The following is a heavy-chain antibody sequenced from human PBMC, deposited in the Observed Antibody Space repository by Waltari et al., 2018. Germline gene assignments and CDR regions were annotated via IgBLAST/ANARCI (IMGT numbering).Heavy chain of an antibody. CDR3: ARVPTVVLSLAVYFDY. CDR1: VFTFSACA. V-gene: IGHV3-48*01. J-gene: IGHJ4*02. D-gene: IGHD4-17*01. CDR2: ISSSSSAI. Sequence: EVQLMGSGGGLVQPGWSVRLSCFTSVFTFSACAMKWVRQAPGKGLEWVSYISSSSSAIYYADSVKGRFTISSDNANNSLYLQMNSLRAEDTAIYYCARVPTVVLSLAVYFDYWGQGSLVTVSS.